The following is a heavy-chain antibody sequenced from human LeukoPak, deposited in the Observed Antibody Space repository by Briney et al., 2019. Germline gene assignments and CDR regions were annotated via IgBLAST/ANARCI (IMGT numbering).Heavy chain of an antibody. Sequence: GGSLRLSCAASGFTFSSYAMSWVRQAPGKGLEWVSAISGSGGSTYYADSVKGRFTISRDNSKNTLYLQMNSLRAEDTAVYYCAKRELPHFYYYYGMDVWGQGTTVTDSS. D-gene: IGHD1-26*01. V-gene: IGHV3-23*01. CDR1: GFTFSSYA. CDR2: ISGSGGST. CDR3: AKRELPHFYYYYGMDV. J-gene: IGHJ6*02.